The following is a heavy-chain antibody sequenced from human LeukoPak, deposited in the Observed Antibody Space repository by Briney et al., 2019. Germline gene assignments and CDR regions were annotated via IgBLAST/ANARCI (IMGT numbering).Heavy chain of an antibody. D-gene: IGHD3-10*01. J-gene: IGHJ6*04. Sequence: PSETLSLTCTVSGGSISSYYWSWIRQPPGKGLEWIGYIYYSGSANYNPSLKSRVTISVDTSKNQFSLKLSPVTAADTAVYYCARASRAMVRGQGAYYYYGMDVRGKGTTVTVSS. CDR1: GGSISSYY. V-gene: IGHV4-59*01. CDR3: ARASRAMVRGQGAYYYYGMDV. CDR2: IYYSGSA.